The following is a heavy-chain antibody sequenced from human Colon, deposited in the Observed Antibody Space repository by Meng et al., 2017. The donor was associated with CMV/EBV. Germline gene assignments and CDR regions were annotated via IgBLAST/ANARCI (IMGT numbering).Heavy chain of an antibody. CDR2: IYSGSTTT. D-gene: IGHD1-26*01. V-gene: IGHV3-53*01. Sequence: GESLKISCAASGFPVSANYMAWFRQAPGRGLEWVSIIYSGSTTTLYADSVKGRFSISTDSSNNTLYLQMSSLKDEATAVYYCAREGYFRGFVNWGQGTLVTVSS. J-gene: IGHJ4*02. CDR3: AREGYFRGFVN. CDR1: GFPVSANY.